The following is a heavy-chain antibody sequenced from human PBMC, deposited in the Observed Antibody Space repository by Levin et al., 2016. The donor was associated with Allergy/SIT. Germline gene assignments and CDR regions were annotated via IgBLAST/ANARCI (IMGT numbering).Heavy chain of an antibody. Sequence: GESLKISCSVSGFTFSSSAFYWVRQAPGQGLQSVSAIGLSGFSTTYADSVKDRFTISRDDSMNTLYLQMNNLRVDDTAVYYCVKPIRAGDDHWGPGTLVTVSS. CDR1: GFTFSSSA. V-gene: IGHV3-64D*08. D-gene: IGHD6-13*01. CDR2: IGLSGFST. CDR3: VKPIRAGDDH. J-gene: IGHJ4*02.